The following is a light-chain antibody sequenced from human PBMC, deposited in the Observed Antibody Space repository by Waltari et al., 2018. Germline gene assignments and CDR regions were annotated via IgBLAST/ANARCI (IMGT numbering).Light chain of an antibody. Sequence: DIQMTQSPSSLSASVGDRVTITCQASQDIANYLNWYQQKPGKAPKLLVYDSSNLHSGVPSRFSGSGSGTHFTFTITGLQPEDIATYYCQQHDHLPFTFGPGTKVDIK. CDR2: DSS. CDR3: QQHDHLPFT. V-gene: IGKV1-33*01. J-gene: IGKJ3*01. CDR1: QDIANY.